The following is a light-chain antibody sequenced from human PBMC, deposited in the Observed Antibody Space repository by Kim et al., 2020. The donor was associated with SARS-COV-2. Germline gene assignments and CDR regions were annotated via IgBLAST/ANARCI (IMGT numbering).Light chain of an antibody. CDR1: SLRSQF. Sequence: SSELTQDPAVSVALGQTVTMTCQGDSLRSQFANWYQQSPGQSPVLVLHGRNSRPSGIPDRFSGSTSGATASLTITGAQAEDEAAYYCTPRPSSGYHVVFC. J-gene: IGLJ2*01. V-gene: IGLV3-19*01. CDR3: TPRPSSGYHVV. CDR2: GRN.